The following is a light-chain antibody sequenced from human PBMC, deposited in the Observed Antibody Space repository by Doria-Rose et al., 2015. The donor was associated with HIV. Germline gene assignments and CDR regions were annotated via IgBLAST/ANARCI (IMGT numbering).Light chain of an antibody. CDR2: DGS. V-gene: IGKV3-20*01. Sequence: TQSPGTLSLFPGDRATLSCRDSQSFSSTYLAWYQQIPGQAPSLLIYDGSTRASGIPDRFSASGSGTDFTLTINRLEPEDCALYYCHQYVTSWPFGQGTKLEI. J-gene: IGKJ1*01. CDR3: HQYVTSWP. CDR1: QSFSSTY.